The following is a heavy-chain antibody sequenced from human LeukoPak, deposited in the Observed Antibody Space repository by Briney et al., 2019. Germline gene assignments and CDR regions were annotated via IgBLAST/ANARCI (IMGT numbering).Heavy chain of an antibody. CDR3: AKDSPDSSGHYKLDY. CDR2: IRYDGSNK. J-gene: IGHJ4*02. CDR1: GFIFSNYG. V-gene: IGHV3-30*02. D-gene: IGHD3-22*01. Sequence: GGPLRLSCAASGFIFSNYGMHWVRQAPGKGLQWVAFIRYDGSNKYYADSVKGRFTISRDSSKNTLYLQMNSLRAEDTAVYYCAKDSPDSSGHYKLDYWGQGTLVTVSS.